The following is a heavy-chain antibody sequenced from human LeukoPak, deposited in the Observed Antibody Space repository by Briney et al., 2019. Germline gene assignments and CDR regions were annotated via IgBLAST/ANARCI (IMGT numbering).Heavy chain of an antibody. V-gene: IGHV3-7*03. CDR2: IKKDGSQK. CDR3: TRVFGGYDVSDY. CDR1: GFTFSSFW. D-gene: IGHD3-3*01. J-gene: IGHJ4*02. Sequence: GGSLRLSCAASGFTFSSFWMSWVRQAPGKGLEWVANIKKDGSQKYYVDSVEGRFTISRDNAKNSLYLRMDSLRVDDTAVYYCTRVFGGYDVSDYWGQGTLVTVSS.